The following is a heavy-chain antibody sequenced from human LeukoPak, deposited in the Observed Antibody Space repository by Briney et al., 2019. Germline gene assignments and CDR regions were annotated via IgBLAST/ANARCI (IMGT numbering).Heavy chain of an antibody. Sequence: GGSLRLSCAASGFKFSKSWMTWVRQAPGKGLQWVAHIKEDGTDQYYVDSVRGRFTISRDNAKTSVYLHLNSLRAEDTAVYYCATWSGAWEFDYWGQGTLVSVSS. J-gene: IGHJ4*02. CDR1: GFKFSKSW. CDR2: IKEDGTDQ. V-gene: IGHV3-7*05. CDR3: ATWSGAWEFDY. D-gene: IGHD3-3*01.